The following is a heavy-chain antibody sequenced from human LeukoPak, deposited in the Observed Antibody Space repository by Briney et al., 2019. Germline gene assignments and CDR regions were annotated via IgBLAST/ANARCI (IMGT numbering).Heavy chain of an antibody. CDR3: ARDVPTVTTQDPLDY. V-gene: IGHV3-48*01. J-gene: IGHJ4*02. CDR2: ISSSSSTL. CDR1: GLTVSSNF. D-gene: IGHD4-11*01. Sequence: GGSLRLSCAATGLTVSSNFMNWVRQAPGKGLEWVSYISSSSSTLYYADSVKGRFTISRDNAKNSLYLQMNSLRAEDTAVYYCARDVPTVTTQDPLDYWGQGTLVTVSS.